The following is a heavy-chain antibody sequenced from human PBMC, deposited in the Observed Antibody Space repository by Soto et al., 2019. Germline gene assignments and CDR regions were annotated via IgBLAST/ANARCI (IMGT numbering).Heavy chain of an antibody. CDR2: ISGSGGST. D-gene: IGHD3-10*02. Sequence: EVQLLESGGGLVQPGGSLRLSCAASGFTFSRYAMSWVRQAPGKGLEWVSAISGSGGSTYYADSAKGRFTISRDNSKNTLYLQMNSLRAEDTAVYYCAKDPLVLNWFDPWGQGTLVTVSS. CDR3: AKDPLVLNWFDP. CDR1: GFTFSRYA. V-gene: IGHV3-23*01. J-gene: IGHJ5*02.